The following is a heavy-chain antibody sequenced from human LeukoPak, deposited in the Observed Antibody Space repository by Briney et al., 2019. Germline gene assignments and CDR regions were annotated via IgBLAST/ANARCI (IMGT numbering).Heavy chain of an antibody. D-gene: IGHD5/OR15-5a*01. Sequence: GGSLRLSCTASGFTFSIYRMSWVRQAPGKGLEWVSVIYSGDTTYYADSVKGRFTISRDNSKNTLFLQMNSLRAEDTAVYYCARSVAKVGHYYYYGMDVWGQGTTVTASS. V-gene: IGHV3-53*01. CDR2: IYSGDTT. J-gene: IGHJ6*02. CDR1: GFTFSIYR. CDR3: ARSVAKVGHYYYYGMDV.